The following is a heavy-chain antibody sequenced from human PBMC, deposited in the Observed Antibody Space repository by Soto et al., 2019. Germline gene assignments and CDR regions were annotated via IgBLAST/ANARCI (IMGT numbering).Heavy chain of an antibody. J-gene: IGHJ6*02. Sequence: QVQLVESGGGVVQPGRSLRLTCAASGFTFSSYAMHWVRQPPGKGLEWVAVIWYDGSEKYYADSVKGRFTISRDNSENTLFLQMNSLRAEDTAVYYCARDRLYYDFGSGYYHPGYGMDVWGQGTTVTVSS. CDR3: ARDRLYYDFGSGYYHPGYGMDV. D-gene: IGHD3-3*01. CDR1: GFTFSSYA. CDR2: IWYDGSEK. V-gene: IGHV3-33*01.